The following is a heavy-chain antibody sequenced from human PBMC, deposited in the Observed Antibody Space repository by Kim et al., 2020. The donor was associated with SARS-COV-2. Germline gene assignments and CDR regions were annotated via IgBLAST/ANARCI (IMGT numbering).Heavy chain of an antibody. V-gene: IGHV5-51*01. J-gene: IGHJ1*01. D-gene: IGHD4-17*01. CDR2: IYPGDADT. CDR1: GYNFTNYW. CDR3: ARGNVYRDYDF. Sequence: GESLKISCQASGYNFTNYWVAWVRQVPGKGLEWMGYIYPGDADTKYGPSFRGLVTISADNSNTTAYLQWNSLKASDTAMYYCARGNVYRDYDFWGQGTL.